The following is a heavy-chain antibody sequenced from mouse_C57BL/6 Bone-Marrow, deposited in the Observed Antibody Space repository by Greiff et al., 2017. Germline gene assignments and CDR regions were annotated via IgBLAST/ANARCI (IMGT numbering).Heavy chain of an antibody. J-gene: IGHJ3*01. CDR2: IDPEDGDT. CDR3: AIHDDYSGGAY. D-gene: IGHD2-4*01. Sequence: VKLHQPGAELVRPGPPARLSCPPPGSNIKAAYMPWVNQRPEQGLEWMGWIDPEDGDTEYAPKFQGKATITADTSSNTAYLQLSSLTSEDTAVYYCAIHDDYSGGAYWGQGTLVTVSA. CDR1: GSNIKAAY. V-gene: IGHV14-4*01.